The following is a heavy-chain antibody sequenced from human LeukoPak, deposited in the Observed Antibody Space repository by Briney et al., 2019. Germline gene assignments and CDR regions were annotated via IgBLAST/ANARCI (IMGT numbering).Heavy chain of an antibody. CDR1: GYIFASYD. Sequence: ASVKVSCKASGYIFASYDINWVRQAAGQGLDWIGWMNPSSGATDYTQKFKGRVTFTRDTPTSTAYMELSSLGSEDTAVYYCARSGFGGNVNFDLWGQGTLVTVSS. D-gene: IGHD4-23*01. J-gene: IGHJ4*02. CDR2: MNPSSGAT. CDR3: ARSGFGGNVNFDL. V-gene: IGHV1-8*02.